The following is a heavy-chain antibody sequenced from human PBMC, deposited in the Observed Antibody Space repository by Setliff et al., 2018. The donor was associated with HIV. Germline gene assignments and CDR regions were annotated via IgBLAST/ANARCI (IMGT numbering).Heavy chain of an antibody. V-gene: IGHV3-23*01. J-gene: IGHJ4*02. CDR2: ILSTGERT. Sequence: GVLKISCAASGFTFSNYAMSWVRQAPGEGLEWVSAILSTGERTFYADSVKGRFTISRDNSKNTVYLQMNSLRAEDTAEYYCAKELAASGLGYFDSWGRGILVTVSS. CDR3: AKELAASGLGYFDS. CDR1: GFTFSNYA. D-gene: IGHD3-22*01.